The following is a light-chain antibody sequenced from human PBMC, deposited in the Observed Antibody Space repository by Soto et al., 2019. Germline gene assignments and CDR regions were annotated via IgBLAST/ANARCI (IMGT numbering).Light chain of an antibody. J-gene: IGKJ4*02. V-gene: IGKV1-39*01. CDR1: QSISSY. CDR3: QRSFSTPRT. CDR2: AAS. Sequence: DIQMTQSPSSLSASVGDRVTITCRASQSISSYLTWYQQKPGKAPKLLIYAASSLQSGVPPRFSGSGSGTDFTLTISSRQPDDVATYYCQRSFSTPRTLGGGPTVEIK.